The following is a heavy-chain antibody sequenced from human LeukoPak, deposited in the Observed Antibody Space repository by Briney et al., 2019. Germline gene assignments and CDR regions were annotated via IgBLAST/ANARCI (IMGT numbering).Heavy chain of an antibody. Sequence: KPSETLSLTCTVSGGSISSGGYYWSWIRQHPGKGLEWIGYIYYSGSTYYNPSLKSRVTISVDTSKNQFSLKLSSVTAADTAVYYCARRISPAAGTDSWGQGTLVTVSS. J-gene: IGHJ4*02. V-gene: IGHV4-31*03. CDR3: ARRISPAAGTDS. D-gene: IGHD6-13*01. CDR1: GGSISSGGYY. CDR2: IYYSGST.